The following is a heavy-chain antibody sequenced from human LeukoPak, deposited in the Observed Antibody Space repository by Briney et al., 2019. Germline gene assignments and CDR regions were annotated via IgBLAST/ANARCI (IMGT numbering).Heavy chain of an antibody. Sequence: GGSLRLSCAASGFTFSSYGMHWVRQAPGKGLEWVAFIRYDGSNKYYADSVKGRFTISRDNSKNTLYLQMNSLRAEDTAVYYCAKGRVVPAAILGYWGQGTLATVSS. CDR2: IRYDGSNK. V-gene: IGHV3-30*02. CDR1: GFTFSSYG. J-gene: IGHJ4*02. CDR3: AKGRVVPAAILGY. D-gene: IGHD2-2*02.